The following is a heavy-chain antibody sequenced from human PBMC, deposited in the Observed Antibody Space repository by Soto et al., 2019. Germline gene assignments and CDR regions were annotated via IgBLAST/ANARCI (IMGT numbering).Heavy chain of an antibody. D-gene: IGHD3-10*01. CDR2: IIPLFGTP. Sequence: QVQLVQSGAEVKKPGSSVKVSCKASGGIFSTYAISWLRQAPGQGLEWMGGIIPLFGTPNYAQRFQGRVTITSDESTSTAYMELSRMRSEDKAVYYCARDRDDYCSGNYYNRIDFWGQGTLVTVSS. V-gene: IGHV1-69*01. CDR1: GGIFSTYA. CDR3: ARDRDDYCSGNYYNRIDF. J-gene: IGHJ4*02.